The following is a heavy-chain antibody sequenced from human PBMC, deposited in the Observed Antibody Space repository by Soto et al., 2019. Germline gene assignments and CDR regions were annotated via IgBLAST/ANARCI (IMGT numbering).Heavy chain of an antibody. Sequence: DVQLLESGGGLVQPGGSLRLSCAASGFTFRSYAMSWVRQAPGKGLEWVSGISGSGISTHYADSVKGRFTVSRDNSKNTLYLKMNSLRAEDTAVFICVIVTVGPDWDFDLWGRGTLVTVSS. CDR1: GFTFRSYA. J-gene: IGHJ2*01. V-gene: IGHV3-23*01. CDR2: ISGSGIST. CDR3: VIVTVGPDWDFDL.